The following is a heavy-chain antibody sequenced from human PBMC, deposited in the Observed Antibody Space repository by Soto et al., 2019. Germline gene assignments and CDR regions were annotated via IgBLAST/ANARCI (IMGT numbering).Heavy chain of an antibody. CDR3: ARGSRDYGDY. J-gene: IGHJ4*02. CDR1: GFTFSNPA. V-gene: IGHV3-33*01. CDR2: IWYDGSNK. Sequence: QVQLVESGGGVVQPGRSLRLSCAASGFTFSNPAMHWVRQAPGKGLEWVAVIWYDGSNKYYADSVKGRFTISRDNSKNTLYLDMNSLRVEDTAVYFCARGSRDYGDYWGQGTLDVVSS. D-gene: IGHD4-17*01.